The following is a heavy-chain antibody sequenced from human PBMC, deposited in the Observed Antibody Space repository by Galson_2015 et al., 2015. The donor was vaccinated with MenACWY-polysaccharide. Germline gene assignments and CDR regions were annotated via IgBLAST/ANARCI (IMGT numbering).Heavy chain of an antibody. CDR1: GFSFSTYW. J-gene: IGHJ4*02. D-gene: IGHD2-15*01. CDR2: INQPGRDK. V-gene: IGHV3-7*01. CDR3: ARPSSGGSYYND. Sequence: SLRLSCAASGFSFSTYWMSWVRQAPGKGLEWVANINQPGRDKYYVDSVGGRFTISRDNAKNSVYLQMDSLRAEDTAVYYCARPSSGGSYYNDWGQGTLVTVSS.